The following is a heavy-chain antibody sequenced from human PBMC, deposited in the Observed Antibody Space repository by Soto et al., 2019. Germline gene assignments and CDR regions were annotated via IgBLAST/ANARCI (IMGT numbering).Heavy chain of an antibody. CDR3: ARRRSSGWYDY. CDR2: IYYSGST. D-gene: IGHD6-19*01. CDR1: GDSISNYY. Sequence: PSETLSLTCTVSGDSISNYYWSWIRQPPGKGLEWIGYIYYSGSTNYNPSLKSRVTISVDTSKNQFSLKLSSVTAADTAVYYCARRRSSGWYDYWGQGTLVTVSS. V-gene: IGHV4-59*01. J-gene: IGHJ4*02.